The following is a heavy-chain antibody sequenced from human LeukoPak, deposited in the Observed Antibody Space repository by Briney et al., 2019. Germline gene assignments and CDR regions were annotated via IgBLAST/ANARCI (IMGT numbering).Heavy chain of an antibody. CDR1: GGSISSYY. CDR2: IYYSGST. Sequence: PSETLSLTCTVSGGSISSYYWSWIRQPPGKGLEWIGYIYYSGSTNYNPSLKSRVTISVDTSKNQFSLKLSSVTAAGTAVYYCARWSPDIVVVPAAGGAFDIWGQGTMVTVSS. D-gene: IGHD2-2*01. J-gene: IGHJ3*02. CDR3: ARWSPDIVVVPAAGGAFDI. V-gene: IGHV4-59*08.